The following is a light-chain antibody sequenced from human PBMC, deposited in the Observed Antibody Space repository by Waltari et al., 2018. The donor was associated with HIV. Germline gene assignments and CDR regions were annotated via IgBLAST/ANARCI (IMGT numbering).Light chain of an antibody. Sequence: EVVMTQSPVTLSVSPGERVTLSCRASQSIGTALAWYQQKPGQAPRLLIYGASTRATGIPASFSGSGSGTDFTLTINSLQSEDFAVYYCQQYNSWPLTFGGGTRVELK. CDR1: QSIGTA. V-gene: IGKV3-15*01. CDR2: GAS. J-gene: IGKJ4*01. CDR3: QQYNSWPLT.